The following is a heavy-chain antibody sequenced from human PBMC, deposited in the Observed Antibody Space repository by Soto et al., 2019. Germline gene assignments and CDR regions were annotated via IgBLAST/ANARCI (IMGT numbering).Heavy chain of an antibody. CDR2: ISYDGSNK. V-gene: IGHV3-30-3*02. CDR3: AKLRGLTMVVVVPLFRGAFDI. CDR1: GFTFSSYA. J-gene: IGHJ3*02. D-gene: IGHD3-22*01. Sequence: PGGSLRLSCAASGFTFSSYAMHWVRQAPGKGLEWVAVISYDGSNKYYADSVKGRFTISRDNSKNTLFLQMNSVRAEDTAIYYRAKLRGLTMVVVVPLFRGAFDIWGQGTMVTVSS.